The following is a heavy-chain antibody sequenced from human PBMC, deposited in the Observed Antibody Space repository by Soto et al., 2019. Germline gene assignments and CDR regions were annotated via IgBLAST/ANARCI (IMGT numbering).Heavy chain of an antibody. V-gene: IGHV3-43*01. CDR2: ISWDGGST. Sequence: GGSLRLSCAASGFTFDDYTMHWVRQAPGKGLEWVSLISWDGGSTYYADSVKGRFTISRDNSKNSLYLQMNSLRTEDTALYYCAKAHMRELAVADPYYYYGMDVWGQGTTVTVSS. CDR3: AKAHMRELAVADPYYYYGMDV. CDR1: GFTFDDYT. D-gene: IGHD6-19*01. J-gene: IGHJ6*02.